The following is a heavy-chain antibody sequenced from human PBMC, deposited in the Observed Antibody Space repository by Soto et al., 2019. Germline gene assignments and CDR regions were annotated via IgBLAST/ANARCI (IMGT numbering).Heavy chain of an antibody. CDR1: GGSIKRSDYH. CDR2: IHNSGTS. CDR3: VREERIAAPQLDY. J-gene: IGHJ4*02. D-gene: IGHD6-6*01. V-gene: IGHV4-30-4*01. Sequence: PSETLSLTCTVSGGSIKRSDYHWSWTRQSPAKGLEWIGYIHNSGTSFYNPSLRGRVTVTLDASRSQFSLTLASVTAADTAVYYCVREERIAAPQLDYWGQGIPVTVSS.